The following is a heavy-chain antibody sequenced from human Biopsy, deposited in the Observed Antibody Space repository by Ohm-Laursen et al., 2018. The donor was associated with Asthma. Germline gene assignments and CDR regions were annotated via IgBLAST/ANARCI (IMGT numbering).Heavy chain of an antibody. D-gene: IGHD1-1*01. CDR2: VSSDGHNK. CDR1: GFVFSHYG. J-gene: IGHJ3*02. V-gene: IGHV3-30*03. Sequence: RSLRLSCAASGFVFSHYGMHWVRQGPGKGLEWVALVSSDGHNKYYADSVKGRFSISRDNSRNRLSLEINRLTVEDSAVYFCARQSGQDNGDTSAFDTWGQGTKVAVSS. CDR3: ARQSGQDNGDTSAFDT.